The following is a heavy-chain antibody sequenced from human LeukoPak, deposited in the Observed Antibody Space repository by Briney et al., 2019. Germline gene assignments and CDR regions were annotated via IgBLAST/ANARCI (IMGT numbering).Heavy chain of an antibody. CDR3: ARAPGGGVWWHFDY. Sequence: ASVKVSCKAFGYTFTGYWMHWVRQAPGQGPEWMGVISPSGGSTIYAQKFKGRVTMTRDTSISTAYMELSRLRSDDAAVYYCARAPGGGVWWHFDYWGQGTLVTVSS. V-gene: IGHV1-46*01. D-gene: IGHD2-8*02. J-gene: IGHJ4*02. CDR1: GYTFTGYW. CDR2: ISPSGGST.